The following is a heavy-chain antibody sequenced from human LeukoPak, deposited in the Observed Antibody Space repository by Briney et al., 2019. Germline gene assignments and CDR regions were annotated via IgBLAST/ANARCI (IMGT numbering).Heavy chain of an antibody. CDR1: GFTFSSYS. CDR3: AREGTFWYFDY. J-gene: IGHJ4*02. CDR2: ISSSSSTI. D-gene: IGHD1-14*01. V-gene: IGHV3-48*04. Sequence: GGSLRLSCAASGFTFSSYSMNWVRQAPGKGLEWVSYISSSSSTIYYANSVKGRFTISRDNAKNSLYLQMNSLRAEDTAVYYCAREGTFWYFDYWGQGTLVTVSS.